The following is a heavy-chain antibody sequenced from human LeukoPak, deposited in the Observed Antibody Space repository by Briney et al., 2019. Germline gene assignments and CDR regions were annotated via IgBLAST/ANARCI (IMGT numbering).Heavy chain of an antibody. V-gene: IGHV4-39*07. J-gene: IGHJ4*02. CDR3: ARTHDFWSGYYYFDY. Sequence: SETLSLTCTVSGGSISSSSYFWGWIRQPPGKGLEWIGSIYYGGSTHYNPPLKSRVTISVDRSKNQFSLKLSSVTAADTAVYYCARTHDFWSGYYYFDYWGQGTLVTVSS. CDR2: IYYGGST. CDR1: GGSISSSSYF. D-gene: IGHD3-3*01.